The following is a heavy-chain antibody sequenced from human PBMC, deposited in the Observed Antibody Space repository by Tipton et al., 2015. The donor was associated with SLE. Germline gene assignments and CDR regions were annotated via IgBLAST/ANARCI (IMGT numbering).Heavy chain of an antibody. CDR1: GFTFSSYA. CDR2: ISYDGSNK. D-gene: IGHD1-26*01. V-gene: IGHV3-30-3*02. J-gene: IGHJ3*02. CDR3: ARVRSIVGATEAFDI. Sequence: SLRLSCAASGFTFSSYAMHWVRQAPGKGLEWVAVISYDGSNKYYADSVKGRFTISRDNSKNTLYLQMNSLRAEDTAVYYCARVRSIVGATEAFDIWGQGTMVTVSS.